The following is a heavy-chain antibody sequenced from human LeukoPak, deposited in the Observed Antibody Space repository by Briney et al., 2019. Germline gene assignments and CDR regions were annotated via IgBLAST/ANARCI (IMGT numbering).Heavy chain of an antibody. CDR3: ARDDLDPYGSGSYKNYYGMDV. D-gene: IGHD3-10*01. V-gene: IGHV1-46*01. CDR2: INPSGGST. J-gene: IGHJ6*02. CDR1: GYTFTSYY. Sequence: ASVKVSCKASGYTFTSYYMHWVRQAPGQGLEWMGIINPSGGSTSYAQKFQGRVTMTRDTSTSTVYMELSSLRSEDTAVYYCARDDLDPYGSGSYKNYYGMDVWGQGTTVTVS.